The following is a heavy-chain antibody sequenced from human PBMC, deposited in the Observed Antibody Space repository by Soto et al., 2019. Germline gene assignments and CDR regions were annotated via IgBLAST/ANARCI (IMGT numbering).Heavy chain of an antibody. V-gene: IGHV1-58*01. CDR3: AAASIAVAGRPYYYYGMDV. D-gene: IGHD6-19*01. J-gene: IGHJ6*02. Sequence: SVKVSCKASGFTFTSSAVQWVRQARGQRLEWIGWIVVGSGNTNYAQKFQERVTITRDMSTSTAYMELSSLRSEDTAVYYCAAASIAVAGRPYYYYGMDVWGQGTTVTVSS. CDR2: IVVGSGNT. CDR1: GFTFTSSA.